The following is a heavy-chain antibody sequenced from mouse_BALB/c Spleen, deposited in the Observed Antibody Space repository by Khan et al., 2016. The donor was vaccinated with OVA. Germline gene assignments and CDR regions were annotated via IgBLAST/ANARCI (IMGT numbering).Heavy chain of an antibody. CDR2: ISCYNGAT. Sequence: LVKTGASVKISCKTSGYSFTGYYMHWVKQSHGKSLEWIGYISCYNGATTYNQKFKGKATFTVDTSSSTAYMQFNSLTSEDSAVYYCARSHQLWLYAMDYWGQGTSVTVSS. J-gene: IGHJ4*01. CDR1: GYSFTGYY. D-gene: IGHD2-2*01. CDR3: ARSHQLWLYAMDY. V-gene: IGHV1S34*01.